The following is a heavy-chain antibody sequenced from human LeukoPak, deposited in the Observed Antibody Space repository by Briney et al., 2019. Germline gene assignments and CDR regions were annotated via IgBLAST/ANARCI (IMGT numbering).Heavy chain of an antibody. V-gene: IGHV3-7*03. J-gene: IGHJ3*02. Sequence: GGSLRLSCAASGLTFSSYWMTWVRQAPGKGLEWVANIKEDGSDKSYVDPVKGRFTISRDNAKNSLYLQMSSLRAEDTAVYYCARDLNYYDRSGYYLDVFDIWGQGTMVTVSS. CDR2: IKEDGSDK. D-gene: IGHD3-22*01. CDR3: ARDLNYYDRSGYYLDVFDI. CDR1: GLTFSSYW.